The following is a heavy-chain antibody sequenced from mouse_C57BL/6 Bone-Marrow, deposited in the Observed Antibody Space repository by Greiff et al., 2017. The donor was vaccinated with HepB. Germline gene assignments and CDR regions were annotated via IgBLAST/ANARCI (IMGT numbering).Heavy chain of an antibody. Sequence: QVQLQQSGAELVKPGASVKMSCKASGYTFTSYWITWVKQRPGQGLEWIGDIYPGSGSTNYNEKFKSKATLTVDTSSSTAYMQLSSLTSEDSAVYYCARGYGSSHYYAMDYWGQGTSVTVSS. CDR3: ARGYGSSHYYAMDY. V-gene: IGHV1-55*01. D-gene: IGHD1-1*01. CDR1: GYTFTSYW. CDR2: IYPGSGST. J-gene: IGHJ4*01.